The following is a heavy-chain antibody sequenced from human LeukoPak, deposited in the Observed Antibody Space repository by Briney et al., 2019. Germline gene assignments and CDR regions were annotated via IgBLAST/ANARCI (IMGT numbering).Heavy chain of an antibody. CDR2: ISAYNGNT. CDR1: GYTFTSYG. CDR3: ARDPQYYYGSGRNPNAFDI. J-gene: IGHJ3*02. D-gene: IGHD3-10*01. Sequence: ASMKVSCKASGYTFTSYGISWVRQAPGQGLEWMGWISAYNGNTNYAQKLQGRVTMTTDTSTSTAYVELRSLRSDDTAVYYCARDPQYYYGSGRNPNAFDIWGQGTMVTVSS. V-gene: IGHV1-18*01.